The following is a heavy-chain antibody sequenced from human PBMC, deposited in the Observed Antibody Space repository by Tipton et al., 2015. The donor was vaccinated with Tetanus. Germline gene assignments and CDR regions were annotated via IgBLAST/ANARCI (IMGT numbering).Heavy chain of an antibody. V-gene: IGHV4-61*03. CDR3: ARGITDGYNRRLDY. D-gene: IGHD5-24*01. CDR2: ISYSGST. Sequence: TLSLTCTVSGGSLRSGNYQWNWIRQPPGKGLEWLAYISYSGSTNSNYSLKSRITISQDTSKNHFSLNLASVTAADTAVYYCARGITDGYNRRLDYWGQGLRVAVS. CDR1: GGSLRSGNYQ. J-gene: IGHJ4*02.